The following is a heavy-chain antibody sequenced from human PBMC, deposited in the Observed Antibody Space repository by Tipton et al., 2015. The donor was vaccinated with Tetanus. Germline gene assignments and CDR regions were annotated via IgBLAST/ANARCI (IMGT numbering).Heavy chain of an antibody. J-gene: IGHJ4*02. Sequence: SLRLSCTTSGFTFGDHGMLWFRQAPGKALQWVGLIRSEGYGGTIQYDGSVRGRCTISRDASNSIAYLQIDGLRTEDTAVYYCARGMGISGWSADYWGQGTLVSVSA. D-gene: IGHD6-19*01. V-gene: IGHV3-49*03. CDR1: GFTFGDHG. CDR2: IRSEGYGGTI. CDR3: ARGMGISGWSADY.